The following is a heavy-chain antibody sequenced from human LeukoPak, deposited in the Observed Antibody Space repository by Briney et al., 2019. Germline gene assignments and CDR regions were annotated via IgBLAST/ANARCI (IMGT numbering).Heavy chain of an antibody. D-gene: IGHD2-15*01. V-gene: IGHV3-53*01. CDR1: GFIASSNY. CDR2: IYSGGST. Sequence: GGSVRLSCTASGFIASSNYMSWVRQAPGKGLEWVSLIYSGGSTYYADSVMGRSTISRDKSNNTLYLQMNSLRAEDTAVYYCATGGRSGVAFESWGQGTLATVSS. CDR3: ATGGRSGVAFES. J-gene: IGHJ4*02.